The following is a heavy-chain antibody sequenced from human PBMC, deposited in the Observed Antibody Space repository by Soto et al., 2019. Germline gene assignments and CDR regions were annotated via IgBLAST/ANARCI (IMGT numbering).Heavy chain of an antibody. CDR1: GFTFSSYA. D-gene: IGHD6-6*01. CDR2: ISGSGGST. CDR3: AKGGNRQLVKGSWFDP. J-gene: IGHJ5*02. Sequence: PVGSLRLSCAASGFTFSSYAMSWVRQAPGKGLERVSAISGSGGSTYYADSVKGRFTISRDNSKNTLYLQMNSLRAEDTAVYYCAKGGNRQLVKGSWFDPWGQGTLVTVSS. V-gene: IGHV3-23*01.